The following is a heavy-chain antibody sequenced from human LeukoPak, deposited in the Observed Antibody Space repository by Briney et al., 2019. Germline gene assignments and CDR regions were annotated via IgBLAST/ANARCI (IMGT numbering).Heavy chain of an antibody. CDR1: GYTFTGYY. CDR2: MNPNSGNT. J-gene: IGHJ6*03. Sequence: ASVKVSCKASGYTFTGYYMHWVRQATGQGLEWMGWMNPNSGNTGYAQKFQGRDTITRNTSISTAYMELSSLRSEDTAVYYCARWVSGTYYMDVWGKGTTVTVSS. V-gene: IGHV1-8*03. CDR3: ARWVSGTYYMDV. D-gene: IGHD6-13*01.